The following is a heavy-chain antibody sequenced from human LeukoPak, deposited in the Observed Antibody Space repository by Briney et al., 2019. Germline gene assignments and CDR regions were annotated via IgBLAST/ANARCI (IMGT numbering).Heavy chain of an antibody. CDR2: ISSSSSYI. J-gene: IGHJ3*02. V-gene: IGHV3-21*01. D-gene: IGHD5-18*01. CDR1: GFTFSSYS. Sequence: GGSLRLSCAASGFTFSSYSMNWVRQAPGKGLEWLSSISSSSSYIYYADSVKGRFTISRDNAKNSLYLQMNSLRAEDTAVYYCARQDTPMDDAFDIWGQGTMVTVSS. CDR3: ARQDTPMDDAFDI.